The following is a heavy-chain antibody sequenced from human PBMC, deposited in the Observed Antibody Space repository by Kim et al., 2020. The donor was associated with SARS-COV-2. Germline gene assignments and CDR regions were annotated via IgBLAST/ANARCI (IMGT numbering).Heavy chain of an antibody. CDR1: GFTFSSYG. CDR2: ISYDGSNK. J-gene: IGHJ1*01. Sequence: GGSLRLSCAASGFTFSSYGMHWVRQAPGKGLEWVAVISYDGSNKYYADSVKGRFTISRDNSKNTLYLQMNSLRAEDTAVYYCAKALGPVIQHWGQGTLVTVSS. CDR3: AKALGPVIQH. V-gene: IGHV3-30*18.